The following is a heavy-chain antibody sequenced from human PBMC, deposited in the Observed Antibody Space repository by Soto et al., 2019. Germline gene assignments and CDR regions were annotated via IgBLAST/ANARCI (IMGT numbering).Heavy chain of an antibody. CDR2: IYYSGNT. J-gene: IGHJ4*02. D-gene: IGHD2-15*01. CDR1: GASISTFY. CDR3: ERVGGVAACTFDF. Sequence: ETLSLTCAVPGASISTFYWSWVRQPPGKGLEWIGCIYYSGNTSYNPSLKSLVTISVDTSKNQVSLKLSSVTAADTAVYYCERVGGVAACTFDFWGQGTVVTVYS. V-gene: IGHV4-59*01.